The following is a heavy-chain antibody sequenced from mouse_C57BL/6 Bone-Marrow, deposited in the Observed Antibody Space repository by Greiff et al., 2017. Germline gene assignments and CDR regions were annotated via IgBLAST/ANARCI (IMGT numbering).Heavy chain of an antibody. V-gene: IGHV5-9-1*02. CDR2: ISSGGDYI. Sequence: EVKLEESGEGLVKPGGSLKLSCAASGFTFSSYAMSWVRQTPEERLEWVAYISSGGDYIYYADTVKGRFTISRDNARNTLYLQMSSLKSEDTAMYYCTRERGYGSSPYYFDYWGQGTTLTVSS. CDR3: TRERGYGSSPYYFDY. D-gene: IGHD1-1*01. CDR1: GFTFSSYA. J-gene: IGHJ2*01.